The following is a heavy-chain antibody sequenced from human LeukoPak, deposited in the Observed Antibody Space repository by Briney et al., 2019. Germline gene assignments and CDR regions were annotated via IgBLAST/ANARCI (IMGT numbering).Heavy chain of an antibody. CDR3: ARIISSSDI. CDR1: GGSFSGYY. V-gene: IGHV4-34*01. Sequence: SETLSLTCAVYGGSFSGYYWSWIRQPPGKGLEWIGEINHSGSTSYNPSLKSRVTISVDTSKNQFSLKLSSVTAADTAVYYCARIISSSDIWGQGTMVTVSS. CDR2: INHSGST. J-gene: IGHJ3*02. D-gene: IGHD3-10*01.